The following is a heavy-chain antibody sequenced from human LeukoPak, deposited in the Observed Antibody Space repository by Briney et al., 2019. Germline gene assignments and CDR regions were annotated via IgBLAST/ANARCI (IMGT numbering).Heavy chain of an antibody. D-gene: IGHD1-7*01. CDR2: IYSGGST. J-gene: IGHJ3*02. CDR3: ARNNWNYAYDAFDI. V-gene: IGHV3-53*01. Sequence: GGSLRLSCAASGFTVSSNYMSWVRQAPGKGLEWVSVIYSGGSTYYADSVKGRFTISRDNSKSTLYLQMNSLRAEDTAVYYCARNNWNYAYDAFDIWGQGTMVTVSS. CDR1: GFTVSSNY.